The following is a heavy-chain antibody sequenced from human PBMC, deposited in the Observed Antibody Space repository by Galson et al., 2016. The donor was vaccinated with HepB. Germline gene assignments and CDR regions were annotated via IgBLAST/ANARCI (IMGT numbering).Heavy chain of an antibody. D-gene: IGHD6-19*01. V-gene: IGHV5-51*01. J-gene: IGHJ4*02. CDR1: GYSFRSYW. CDR2: IYPGDSES. Sequence: QSGAEVKKPGESLKISCKGSGYSFRSYWIGWVRQMPGKGLEWMGIIYPGDSESRYSPSFQGQVTISADKSISTAYLHWSSLKASDTAMYYCARHGRGPYSNSWYDFWGQGSLVSVSS. CDR3: ARHGRGPYSNSWYDF.